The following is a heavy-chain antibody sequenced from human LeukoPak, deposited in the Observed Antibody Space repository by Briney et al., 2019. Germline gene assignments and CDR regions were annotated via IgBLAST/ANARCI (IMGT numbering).Heavy chain of an antibody. D-gene: IGHD1-26*01. CDR1: GFNFNTYT. V-gene: IGHV3-21*01. J-gene: IGHJ3*02. CDR3: ARDRGIVGAGDAFDI. CDR2: ISSDSSYI. Sequence: GGSLRLSCAASGFNFNTYTMNWVRQAPGKGLEWVSSISSDSSYIYYADSVKGRFPISRDNAKNSLYLQMNSLRAEDTAVYYCARDRGIVGAGDAFDIWGQGTMVTVSS.